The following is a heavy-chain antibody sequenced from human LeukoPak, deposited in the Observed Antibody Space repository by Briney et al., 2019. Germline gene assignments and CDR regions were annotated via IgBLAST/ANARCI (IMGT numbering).Heavy chain of an antibody. CDR3: ARESYDSSGYYPSSAFDY. D-gene: IGHD3-22*01. J-gene: IGHJ4*02. CDR2: IWYDGSNK. Sequence: GGSLRLSCAASGFTFSSYGMHWVRRAPGKGLEWVEVIWYDGSNKYYADSVKGRFTISRDNSRNTLYLQMNSLRAEDTAVYYCARESYDSSGYYPSSAFDYWGQGTLVTVSS. V-gene: IGHV3-33*01. CDR1: GFTFSSYG.